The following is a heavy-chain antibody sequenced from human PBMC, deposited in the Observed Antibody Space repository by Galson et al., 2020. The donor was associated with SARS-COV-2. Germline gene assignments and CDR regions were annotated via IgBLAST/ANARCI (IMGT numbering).Heavy chain of an antibody. D-gene: IGHD3-10*01. J-gene: IGHJ4*02. CDR2: ISSSSTYM. V-gene: IGHV3-21*01. CDR3: AIEKWFGESGFDY. Sequence: GESLKISCAASGFTFSNYNMNWVRQAPGKGLEWVSCISSSSTYMYYADSVKGRFTISRDNAKNSLYLQMNSLRAEDTAIYYCAIEKWFGESGFDYWGQGTLVTVSS. CDR1: GFTFSNYN.